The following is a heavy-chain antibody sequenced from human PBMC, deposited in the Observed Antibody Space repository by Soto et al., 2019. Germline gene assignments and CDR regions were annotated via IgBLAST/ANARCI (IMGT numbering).Heavy chain of an antibody. CDR3: ATDWRSSSSGIFDY. Sequence: QVQLVESGGGVVQPGRSLRLSCAASGFTFSSYGMHWVRQAPGKGLEWVAVISYDGSNKYYADSVKGRFTISRDNSKNTLYLQMNSLRAEDTAVYDCATDWRSSSSGIFDYWGQGTLVTVSS. D-gene: IGHD6-6*01. CDR2: ISYDGSNK. CDR1: GFTFSSYG. J-gene: IGHJ4*02. V-gene: IGHV3-30*03.